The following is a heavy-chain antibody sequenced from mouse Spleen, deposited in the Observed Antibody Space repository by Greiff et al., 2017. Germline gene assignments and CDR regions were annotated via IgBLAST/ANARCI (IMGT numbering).Heavy chain of an antibody. CDR2: ISSGSSTI. V-gene: IGHV5-17*01. J-gene: IGHJ3*01. CDR1: GFTFSDYG. Sequence: EVQVVESGGGLVKPGGSLKLSCAASGFTFSDYGMHWVRQAPEKGLEWVAYISSGSSTIYYADTVKGRFTISRDNAKNTLFLQMTSLRSEDTAMYYCAALIYWGQGTLVTVSA. CDR3: AALIY.